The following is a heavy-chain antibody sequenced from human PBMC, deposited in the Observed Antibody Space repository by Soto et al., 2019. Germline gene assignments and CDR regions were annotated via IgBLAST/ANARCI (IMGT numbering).Heavy chain of an antibody. Sequence: QVQLQQWGAGLLKLSETLSLTCAVYGGSFSGYYWSWIRQPPGKGLEWIGEINHSGSTNYNPSLKSRVTISVDTSKNQFSLKLSSVTAADTAVYYCARGHLRELSFLTRFLDAFDIWGQGTMVTVSS. J-gene: IGHJ3*02. CDR2: INHSGST. CDR1: GGSFSGYY. D-gene: IGHD3-16*02. CDR3: ARGHLRELSFLTRFLDAFDI. V-gene: IGHV4-34*01.